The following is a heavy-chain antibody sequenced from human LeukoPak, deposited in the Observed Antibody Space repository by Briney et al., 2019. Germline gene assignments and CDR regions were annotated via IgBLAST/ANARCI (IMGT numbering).Heavy chain of an antibody. CDR1: GYTFTNYG. CDR3: ARDTPGIAVAGALGDY. V-gene: IGHV1-18*01. Sequence: ASVKVSCKASGYTFTNYGISWVRQAPGQGLEWMGWISAYNGNTNYAQKFQGRVTMTTDTSTTTAYMELRSLRSDDTAVYYCARDTPGIAVAGALGDYWGQGTLVTVSS. D-gene: IGHD6-19*01. CDR2: ISAYNGNT. J-gene: IGHJ4*02.